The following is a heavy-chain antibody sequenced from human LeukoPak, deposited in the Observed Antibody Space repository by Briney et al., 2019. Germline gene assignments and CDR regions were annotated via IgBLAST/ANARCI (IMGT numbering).Heavy chain of an antibody. CDR3: ARDEGRGVTSVIDY. D-gene: IGHD3-10*01. V-gene: IGHV3-30*04. Sequence: GGSLRLSCAASGFTFSSYAMHWVRQAPGKGLEWVAVISYDGSNKYYADSVKGRFTISRDNSKNTLYLQMNSLRAEDTAVYYCARDEGRGVTSVIDYWGRGTLVTVSS. J-gene: IGHJ4*02. CDR1: GFTFSSYA. CDR2: ISYDGSNK.